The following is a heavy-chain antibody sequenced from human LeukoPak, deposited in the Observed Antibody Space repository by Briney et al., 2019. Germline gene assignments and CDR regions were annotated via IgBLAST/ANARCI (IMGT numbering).Heavy chain of an antibody. CDR2: INHSGST. CDR1: GGSISSNAYY. CDR3: ARMLVGATTPTFDY. Sequence: SETPSLTCTVSGGSISSNAYYWAWIRQPPGKGLEWIGEINHSGSTNYNPSLKSRVTISVDTSKNQFSLKLSSVTAADTAVYYCARMLVGATTPTFDYWGQGTLVTVSS. J-gene: IGHJ4*02. V-gene: IGHV4-39*07. D-gene: IGHD1-26*01.